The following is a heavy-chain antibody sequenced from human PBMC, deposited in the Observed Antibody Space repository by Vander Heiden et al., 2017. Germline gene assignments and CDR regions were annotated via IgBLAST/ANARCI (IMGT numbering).Heavy chain of an antibody. CDR3: ARDRRDIVVVVADADGHFDY. CDR1: GYTFTGYH. D-gene: IGHD2-15*01. CDR2: INPNSGGT. J-gene: IGHJ4*02. Sequence: QVQLVQSGAEVKQPGAAVKVACKASGYTFTGYHRNGVRQPPGQGLEWMGWINPNSGGTNYAQKFQGRVTMTRDTSISTAYMELSRLRSDDTAVYYCARDRRDIVVVVADADGHFDYWGQGTLVTVSS. V-gene: IGHV1-2*02.